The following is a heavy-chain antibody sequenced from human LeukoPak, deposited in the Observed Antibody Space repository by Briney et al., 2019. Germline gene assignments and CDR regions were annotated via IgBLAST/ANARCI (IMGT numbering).Heavy chain of an antibody. V-gene: IGHV3-9*01. CDR1: GFTFDDYA. D-gene: IGHD4-17*01. CDR2: ISWNSGSI. Sequence: GRSLRLSCAASGFTFDDYAMHWVRHAPGEGLEWVSGISWNSGSIGYADSVKGRFTISRDNAKNSLYLQMNSLRAEDTALYYCAKAWTTVTTGAFDIWGQGTMVTVSS. J-gene: IGHJ3*02. CDR3: AKAWTTVTTGAFDI.